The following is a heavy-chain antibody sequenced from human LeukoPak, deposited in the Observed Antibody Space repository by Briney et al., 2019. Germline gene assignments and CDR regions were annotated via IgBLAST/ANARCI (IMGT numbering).Heavy chain of an antibody. CDR3: ARAEGGTIFGVVIS. D-gene: IGHD3-3*01. Sequence: ASVKVSCKAFGYTFTGYYMHWVRQAPGQGLEWMGWINPNSGGTNYAQKFQGRVTMTRDTSISTAYMELSRLRSDDTAVYYCARAEGGTIFGVVISWGQGTLVTVCS. CDR2: INPNSGGT. CDR1: GYTFTGYY. J-gene: IGHJ5*02. V-gene: IGHV1-2*02.